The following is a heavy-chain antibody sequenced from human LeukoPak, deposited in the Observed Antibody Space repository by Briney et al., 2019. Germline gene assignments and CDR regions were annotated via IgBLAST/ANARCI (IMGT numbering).Heavy chain of an antibody. V-gene: IGHV4-59*08. Sequence: SPSETLSLTCTVSGGSISSYYWSWIRQPPGKGLEWIGYIYYSGSTNYNPSLKSRVTISVDTSKNQFSLKLSSVTAADTAVYYCARQFTRRAFDIWGQGTMVTVSS. D-gene: IGHD2-2*01. CDR2: IYYSGST. CDR1: GGSISSYY. CDR3: ARQFTRRAFDI. J-gene: IGHJ3*02.